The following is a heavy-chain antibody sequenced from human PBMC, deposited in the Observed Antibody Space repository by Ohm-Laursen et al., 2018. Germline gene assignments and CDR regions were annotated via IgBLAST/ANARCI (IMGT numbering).Heavy chain of an antibody. CDR2: IWYDGSNK. CDR3: ARDARSSGEFDN. D-gene: IGHD3-10*01. J-gene: IGHJ4*02. CDR1: GFTFSSYG. V-gene: IGHV3-33*01. Sequence: SSLRLSCAASGFTFSSYGMHWVRQAPGKGLEWVAVIWYDGSNKYYADSVKGRFTISRDNSKNTLYLQMNSLRAEDTAVYYCARDARSSGEFDNWGQGTLVTVSS.